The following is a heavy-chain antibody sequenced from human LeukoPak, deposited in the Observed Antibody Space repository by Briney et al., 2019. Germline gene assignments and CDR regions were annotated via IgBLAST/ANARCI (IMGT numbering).Heavy chain of an antibody. J-gene: IGHJ6*02. CDR2: IYSGGST. Sequence: SGGSLRLSCAASGFTVSSNYMSWVRQAPGKGLECVSVIYSGGSTYYADSVKGRFTISRDNSQNTLYLQMNSLRAEDTAVYYCARHPGGDYDYYYYGMDVWGQGTTVTVSS. CDR1: GFTVSSNY. V-gene: IGHV3-53*01. D-gene: IGHD4-17*01. CDR3: ARHPGGDYDYYYYGMDV.